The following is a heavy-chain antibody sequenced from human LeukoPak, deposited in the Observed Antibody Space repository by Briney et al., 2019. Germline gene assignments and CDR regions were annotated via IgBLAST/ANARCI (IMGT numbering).Heavy chain of an antibody. CDR3: TRDSPGYGAYDFD. V-gene: IGHV3-7*04. Sequence: GGSLRLSCAASGFTFRRYWMSWVRQAPGKGLEWVGNINEDESKEYYMDSVKGRFTISRDNAKNTLYLQMDSLRAEDTAVYYCTRDSPGYGAYDFDWGQGTLVTVSS. CDR1: GFTFRRYW. J-gene: IGHJ4*02. D-gene: IGHD5-12*01. CDR2: INEDESKE.